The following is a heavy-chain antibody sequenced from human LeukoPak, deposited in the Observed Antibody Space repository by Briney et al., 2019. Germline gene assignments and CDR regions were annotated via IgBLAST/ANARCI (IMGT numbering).Heavy chain of an antibody. CDR3: AKGTRSSPNDAADI. V-gene: IGHV3-23*01. CDR2: IIGSGGTT. CDR1: GFTFDDYA. D-gene: IGHD1-26*01. J-gene: IGHJ3*02. Sequence: GGSLRLSCAASGFTFDDYAMHWVRQAPGKGLEWVSAIIGSGGTTYYTNSVKGRFTISRDNSKNTLYLQMNSLGAEDTAVYYRAKGTRSSPNDAADIWGQGTMVTVSS.